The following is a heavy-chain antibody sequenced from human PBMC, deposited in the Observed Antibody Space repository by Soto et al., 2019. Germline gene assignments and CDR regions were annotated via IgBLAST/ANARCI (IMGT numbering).Heavy chain of an antibody. CDR2: IWYDGSNK. Sequence: QVQLVESGGGVVQPGRSLRLSCTASGFTFSTYGMHWVRQAPGKGLEWVTVIWYDGSNKYYADSVEGRFTISRDNSKNTLYLKMNSLRADDTAVYYCERGGGSGSSFVGYYYYTLDVWGQGTTVTVSS. J-gene: IGHJ6*02. CDR1: GFTFSTYG. D-gene: IGHD1-26*01. V-gene: IGHV3-33*01. CDR3: ERGGGSGSSFVGYYYYTLDV.